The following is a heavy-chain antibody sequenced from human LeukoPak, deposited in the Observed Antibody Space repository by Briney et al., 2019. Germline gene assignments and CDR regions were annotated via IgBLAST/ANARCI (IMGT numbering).Heavy chain of an antibody. CDR2: ISAYNGNT. Sequence: ASVKVSCKASGYTFTSYGISWVRQAPGQGLEWMGWISAYNGNTNYAQKLQGRVTMTTDTSTSTAYMELRSLRSDDTAVYYCASGWEGYYYYGMDVWGQGTTVTVSS. V-gene: IGHV1-18*01. CDR1: GYTFTSYG. D-gene: IGHD1-26*01. J-gene: IGHJ6*02. CDR3: ASGWEGYYYYGMDV.